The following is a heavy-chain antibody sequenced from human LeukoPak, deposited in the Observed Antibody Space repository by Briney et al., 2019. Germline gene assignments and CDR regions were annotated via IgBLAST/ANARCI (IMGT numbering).Heavy chain of an antibody. CDR2: IIPILGIA. D-gene: IGHD6-13*01. CDR1: GGTFSSYA. CDR3: ATTTRDSSSWYGRWFDP. J-gene: IGHJ5*02. V-gene: IGHV1-69*04. Sequence: GASVKVSCKASGGTFSSYAISWVRQAPGQGLEWMGRIIPILGIANYAQKFQGSVTITADKSTSTAYMELSSLRSEDTAVYYCATTTRDSSSWYGRWFDPWGQGTLVTVSS.